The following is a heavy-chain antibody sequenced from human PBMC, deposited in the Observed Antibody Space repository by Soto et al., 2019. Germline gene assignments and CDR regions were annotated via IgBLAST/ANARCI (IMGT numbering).Heavy chain of an antibody. CDR3: ARRGIDTMSGFDALDV. J-gene: IGHJ3*01. V-gene: IGHV3-13*01. D-gene: IGHD6-25*01. CDR1: GFTFSTYD. Sequence: EVLLVESGGGLVQPGGSLRLSRTTSGFTFSTYDMHWVRQVTGKGLEWVSGIVVAGDTYYPDSVKGRFTISRENAKNSLYLQMDSLRVEDTAVYYCARRGIDTMSGFDALDVWGLGTKVTVSS. CDR2: IVVAGDT.